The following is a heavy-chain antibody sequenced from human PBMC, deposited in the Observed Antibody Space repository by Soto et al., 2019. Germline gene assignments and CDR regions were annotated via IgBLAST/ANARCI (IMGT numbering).Heavy chain of an antibody. CDR3: ARGVSNNWLSFDY. J-gene: IGHJ4*02. CDR2: FYYSGST. Sequence: SETLSLTSTVSDGSIKSYYWSWIRQPPGKGLEWVGYFYYSGSTNYNPSTNYNPSLKSRVTISVDTSKKQFSLKLSSVTAADTAVYYCARGVSNNWLSFDYWGQGTLVTVSS. V-gene: IGHV4-59*01. CDR1: DGSIKSYY. D-gene: IGHD1-1*01.